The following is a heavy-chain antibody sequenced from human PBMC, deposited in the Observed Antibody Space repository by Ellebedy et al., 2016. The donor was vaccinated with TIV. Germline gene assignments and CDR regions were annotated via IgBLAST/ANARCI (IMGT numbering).Heavy chain of an antibody. Sequence: GESLKISXAASGFTFSSYAMHWVRQAPGKGLEWVAFISYDGSYKHYADSVKGRFTISRDKSKNTLSLQMNGLRPEDTAVYYCARSERGVYSGYDVDLYYFDCWGQGTLVTVSS. CDR3: ARSERGVYSGYDVDLYYFDC. D-gene: IGHD5-12*01. CDR1: GFTFSSYA. V-gene: IGHV3-30*04. CDR2: ISYDGSYK. J-gene: IGHJ4*02.